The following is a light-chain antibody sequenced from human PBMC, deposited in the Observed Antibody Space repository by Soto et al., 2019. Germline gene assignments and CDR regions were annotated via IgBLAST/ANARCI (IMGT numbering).Light chain of an antibody. CDR2: DAS. J-gene: IGKJ4*01. CDR1: QSISTY. Sequence: EIVLTQFPGTLSLSLGERATLSCRASQSISTYLVWYQQKPGQAPRLLIYDASKRATGIPDRFTGSGSGTDFTLTITNLAPGDFALYYCQQRSSWPRAFGGGTKVEIK. CDR3: QQRSSWPRA. V-gene: IGKV3-11*01.